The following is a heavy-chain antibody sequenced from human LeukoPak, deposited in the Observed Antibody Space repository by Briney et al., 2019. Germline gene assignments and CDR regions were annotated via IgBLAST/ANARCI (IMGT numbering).Heavy chain of an antibody. CDR1: GFTFSSYS. D-gene: IGHD2/OR15-2a*01. CDR3: ARGSIGDAFDI. CDR2: ISSSSSYI. J-gene: IGHJ3*02. V-gene: IGHV3-21*01. Sequence: GGSLRLSCAAPGFTFSSYSMNWVRPAPGKGLQWASSISSSSSYIYYADSVKGRFTISRDNAKNSLYLQMNSLRAEDTAVYYCARGSIGDAFDIWRQGTMVTVSS.